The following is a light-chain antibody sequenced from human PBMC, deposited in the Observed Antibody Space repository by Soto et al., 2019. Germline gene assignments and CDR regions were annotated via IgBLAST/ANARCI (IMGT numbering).Light chain of an antibody. CDR2: WAS. Sequence: DIQMTQSPSTLSASVGDRVTITCRATQSISASLAWYQQKPGQPPKLLIYWASTRESGVPDRFSGSGSGTEFTLTISGLQSEDHAVYYCQQYGDWPPETFGQGTKVDIK. CDR1: QSISAS. J-gene: IGKJ2*01. V-gene: IGKV1-5*03. CDR3: QQYGDWPPET.